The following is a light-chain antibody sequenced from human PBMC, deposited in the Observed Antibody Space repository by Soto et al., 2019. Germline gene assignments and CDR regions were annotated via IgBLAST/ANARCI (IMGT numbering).Light chain of an antibody. CDR1: QSISSY. V-gene: IGKV1-39*01. J-gene: IGKJ4*01. CDR3: QQYNNYPLT. CDR2: AAS. Sequence: DIQMTQSPSTLSASVGDRATITCRASQSISSYLNWYQQKPGKAPKLLIYAASSLQSGVPSRFSGSGSGTDFTLTISSLQPDDFATYYCQQYNNYPLTFGGGTKVDIK.